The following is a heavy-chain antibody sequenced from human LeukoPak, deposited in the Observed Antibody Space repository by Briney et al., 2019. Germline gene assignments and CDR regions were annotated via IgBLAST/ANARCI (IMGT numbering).Heavy chain of an antibody. D-gene: IGHD1-14*01. Sequence: GGSLRLSCAASGFLFSRYWMSWVRQAPGKGLEWVANIKEDGSEKYYVESMKGRFTISRDNVKNSLYLQINSLRAEDTAVYYCARDSFETDIDYWGQGTPVTVSS. V-gene: IGHV3-7*01. CDR3: ARDSFETDIDY. CDR1: GFLFSRYW. J-gene: IGHJ4*02. CDR2: IKEDGSEK.